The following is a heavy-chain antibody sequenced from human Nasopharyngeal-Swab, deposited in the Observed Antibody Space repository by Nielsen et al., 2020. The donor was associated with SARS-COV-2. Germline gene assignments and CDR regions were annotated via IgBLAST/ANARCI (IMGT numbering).Heavy chain of an antibody. Sequence: SATLSLTCAVYGGSFSGYYWSWIRQPPGKGLEWIGEINHSGSTNYNPSLKSRVTISVDTSKNQFSLKLSSVTAADTAVYYCARYNDILTGYPQFDPWGQGTLVTVSS. D-gene: IGHD3-9*01. CDR2: INHSGST. CDR3: ARYNDILTGYPQFDP. CDR1: GGSFSGYY. V-gene: IGHV4-34*01. J-gene: IGHJ5*02.